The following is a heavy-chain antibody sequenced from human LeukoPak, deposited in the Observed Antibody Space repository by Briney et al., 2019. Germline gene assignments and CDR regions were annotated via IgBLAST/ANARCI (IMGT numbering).Heavy chain of an antibody. V-gene: IGHV3-23*01. Sequence: GGSLRLSCAASGFTFSSYGMSWVRQAPGKGLEWVSAISGSGGSTYYADSVKGRFTISRDNSKNTLYLQMNSLRAEDTAVYYCAKAWSGSYYFDYWGQGTLVTVSS. D-gene: IGHD1-26*01. CDR1: GFTFSSYG. CDR3: AKAWSGSYYFDY. CDR2: ISGSGGST. J-gene: IGHJ4*02.